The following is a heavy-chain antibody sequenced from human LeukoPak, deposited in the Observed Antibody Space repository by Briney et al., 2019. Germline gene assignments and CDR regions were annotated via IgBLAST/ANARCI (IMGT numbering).Heavy chain of an antibody. CDR3: ARDFLHVYYYDSSGYVRGAFDI. D-gene: IGHD3-22*01. Sequence: ASVKVSCKASGYTFTNYYIYWVRQAPGQGLEWMGWINPKSGGTNYAQKFQGRVTVTRDTSISTAYMELSRLRFDDTAVYYCARDFLHVYYYDSSGYVRGAFDIWGQGTMVTVSS. CDR2: INPKSGGT. CDR1: GYTFTNYY. J-gene: IGHJ3*02. V-gene: IGHV1-2*02.